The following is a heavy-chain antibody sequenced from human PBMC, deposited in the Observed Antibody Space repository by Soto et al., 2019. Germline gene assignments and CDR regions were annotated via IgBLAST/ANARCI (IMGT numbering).Heavy chain of an antibody. CDR2: ISDDGTTT. CDR3: TRAPGADSYGTGEH. J-gene: IGHJ4*02. CDR1: VFTFSRYW. V-gene: IGHV3-74*01. D-gene: IGHD3-10*01. Sequence: PXGSLRLSCVFSVFTFSRYWMHCVRHFPGQSPVWVSRISDDGTTTNYADSVRGRFTISRDNSKNTLYLQMNNLKPDDTAIYYCTRAPGADSYGTGEHWGQGTPFSVSS.